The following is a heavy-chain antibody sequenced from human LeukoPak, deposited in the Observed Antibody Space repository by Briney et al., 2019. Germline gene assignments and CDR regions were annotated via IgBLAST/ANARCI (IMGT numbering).Heavy chain of an antibody. CDR3: ARRSGSYFLDI. CDR1: GYSFTNYW. V-gene: IGHV5-51*01. Sequence: GESLKICCKGSGYSFTNYWIGWVRQMPGKGLEWMGIIYPGDSDTRYSPSFQGQVTISADKSVSTAYLQWSSLKASDTAMYFCARRSGSYFLDIWGQGTMVIVSS. D-gene: IGHD1-26*01. CDR2: IYPGDSDT. J-gene: IGHJ3*02.